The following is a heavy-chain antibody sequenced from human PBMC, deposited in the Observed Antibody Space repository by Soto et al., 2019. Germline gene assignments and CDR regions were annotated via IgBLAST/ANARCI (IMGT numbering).Heavy chain of an antibody. V-gene: IGHV1-2*04. J-gene: IGHJ6*03. CDR3: ARGGPISSSSYYYYMDV. D-gene: IGHD6-13*01. Sequence: ASVKVSCKASGYTFTGYYMHWVRQAPGQGLEWMGWINPNSGGTNYAQKFQGWVTMTRDTSISTAYMELSRLRSDDTAVYYCARGGPISSSSYYYYMDVWGKGTTVTVSS. CDR2: INPNSGGT. CDR1: GYTFTGYY.